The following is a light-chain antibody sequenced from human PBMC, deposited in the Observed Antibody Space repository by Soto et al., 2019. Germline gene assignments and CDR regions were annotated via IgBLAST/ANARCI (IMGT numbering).Light chain of an antibody. J-gene: IGKJ5*01. CDR3: QQYGNSHTGT. V-gene: IGKV3-11*01. CDR1: QSVKTF. CDR2: DAS. Sequence: EIVLTQSPATLSLSPGERATLSCGASQSVKTFLVWYQQRPGQPPRLXXHDASHRAAGIPARFSGSGSGTDFTLTISRLEPQDFAVYFCQQYGNSHTGTFGQGTRLEIK.